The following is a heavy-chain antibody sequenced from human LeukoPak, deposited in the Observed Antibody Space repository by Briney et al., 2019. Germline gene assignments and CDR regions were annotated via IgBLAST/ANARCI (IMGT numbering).Heavy chain of an antibody. J-gene: IGHJ1*01. CDR1: GYAFSSHP. Sequence: ASVKVSCKASGYAFSSHPVSWVRQAPGQGLEWMGWISAYSGNTSYAQRFQGRVTMSTEASTNTAYMELTSLRSDDTAIYFCARGSSSQYFRFWGQGTLVTVSS. D-gene: IGHD3-10*01. V-gene: IGHV1-18*01. CDR2: ISAYSGNT. CDR3: ARGSSSQYFRF.